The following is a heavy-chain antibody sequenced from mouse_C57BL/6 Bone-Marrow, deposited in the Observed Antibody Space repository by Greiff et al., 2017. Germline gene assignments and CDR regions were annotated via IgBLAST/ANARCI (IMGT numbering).Heavy chain of an antibody. CDR1: GFTFSSYG. D-gene: IGHD1-1*01. CDR2: LSSGGSYT. V-gene: IGHV5-6*01. Sequence: VQLKQSGGDLVKPGGSLKLSCAASGFTFSSYGMSWVRQTPDKRLEWVATLSSGGSYTYYPDSVKGRITISRDNDKNTLYLQMSSLKSEDTAMYYCARHFISPYLDYWGQGTTLTDSS. CDR3: ARHFISPYLDY. J-gene: IGHJ2*01.